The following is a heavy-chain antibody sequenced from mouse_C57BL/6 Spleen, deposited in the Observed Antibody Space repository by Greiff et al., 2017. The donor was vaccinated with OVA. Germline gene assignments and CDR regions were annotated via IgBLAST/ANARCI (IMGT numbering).Heavy chain of an antibody. CDR3: ARTGDYDGREAWFAY. V-gene: IGHV1-69*01. J-gene: IGHJ3*01. D-gene: IGHD2-4*01. CDR2: IVPSDSYT. Sequence: QVQLKQSGAELVMPGASVKLSCKASGYTFTSYWMHWVKQRPGQGLEWIGEIVPSDSYTNYNQKFKGKSTLTVDKSSSTAYMQLSSLTYEDSAVYYSARTGDYDGREAWFAYWGQGTLVTVSA. CDR1: GYTFTSYW.